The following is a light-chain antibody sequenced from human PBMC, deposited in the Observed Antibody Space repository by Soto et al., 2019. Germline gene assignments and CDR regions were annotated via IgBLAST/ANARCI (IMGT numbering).Light chain of an antibody. CDR1: KLGDKY. Sequence: SYELTQPPSVSVSPGQTASITCSGDKLGDKYACWYQQKPGQSPVLVIYQDSKRPSGSPERFSGSNSGNTATLTISGTQAMDEADYYCQAWDSSTLYVFGTGTKLTVL. J-gene: IGLJ1*01. CDR2: QDS. V-gene: IGLV3-1*01. CDR3: QAWDSSTLYV.